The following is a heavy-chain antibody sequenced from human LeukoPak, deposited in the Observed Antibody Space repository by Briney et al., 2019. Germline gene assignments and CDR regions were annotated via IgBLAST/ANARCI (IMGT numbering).Heavy chain of an antibody. J-gene: IGHJ4*02. CDR3: ARARYSSSWVDY. D-gene: IGHD6-13*01. CDR1: GGSISSTIYY. Sequence: PSETLSLTCTVSGGSISSTIYYWGWIRQPPGKGLEWIGNIYYSGNTSYNPSLRGRVTISVDTSKNQFSLKLSSVTAADTAVYYCARARYSSSWVDYWGQGTLVTVSS. CDR2: IYYSGNT. V-gene: IGHV4-39*07.